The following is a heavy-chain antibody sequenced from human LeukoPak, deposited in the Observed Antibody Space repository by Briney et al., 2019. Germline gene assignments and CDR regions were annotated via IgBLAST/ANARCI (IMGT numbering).Heavy chain of an antibody. CDR3: ARAEDCSGGSCFFFAF. V-gene: IGHV4-34*01. CDR2: INHSGST. D-gene: IGHD2-15*01. J-gene: IGHJ4*02. Sequence: SETPSLTCAVYGGSFSGYYWSWVRQPPGKGLEWIGEINHSGSTNDNPSLKSRVTISVDTSKNQFSLKMSPVTAADTAVYYCARAEDCSGGSCFFFAFWGQGNLVTVSS. CDR1: GGSFSGYY.